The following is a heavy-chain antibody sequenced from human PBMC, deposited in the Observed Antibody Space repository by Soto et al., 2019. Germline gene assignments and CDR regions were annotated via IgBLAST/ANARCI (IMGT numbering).Heavy chain of an antibody. J-gene: IGHJ6*02. V-gene: IGHV1-69*04. Sequence: SLKVSCKASGGTFSSYTISWVRQAPGQGLEWMGRIIPILGIANYAQKFQGRVTITADKSTSTAYMELSSLRSEDTAVYYCARDLAMDAASYYYYGMDVWGQGTTVTVSS. CDR3: ARDLAMDAASYYYYGMDV. CDR1: GGTFSSYT. CDR2: IIPILGIA. D-gene: IGHD5-18*01.